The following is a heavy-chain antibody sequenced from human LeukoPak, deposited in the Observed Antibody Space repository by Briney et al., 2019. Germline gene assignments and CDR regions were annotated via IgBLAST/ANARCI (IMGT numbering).Heavy chain of an antibody. J-gene: IGHJ4*02. CDR3: ARRRYSGSYRYIDY. CDR2: ISGSGGST. Sequence: PGGSLRLSCAASGFTFSSYGMHWVRQAPGKGLEWVSAISGSGGSTYYADPVKGRFTISRDNSKNTLYLQMNSLRAEDTAVYYCARRRYSGSYRYIDYWGQGTLVTVSS. D-gene: IGHD1-26*01. V-gene: IGHV3-23*01. CDR1: GFTFSSYG.